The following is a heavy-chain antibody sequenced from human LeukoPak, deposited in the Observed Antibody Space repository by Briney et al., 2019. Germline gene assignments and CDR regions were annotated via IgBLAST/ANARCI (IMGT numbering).Heavy chain of an antibody. CDR2: IYSGGST. Sequence: GSLRPSCAASGFTVSSNYMSWVRQAPGKGLEWVSVIYSGGSTYYADSVKGRFTISRDNSKNTLYLQMNSLRAEDTAVYYCARDKTYYYDSSGYQYYYYGMDVWGQGTTVTVSS. J-gene: IGHJ6*02. V-gene: IGHV3-66*01. D-gene: IGHD3-22*01. CDR3: ARDKTYYYDSSGYQYYYYGMDV. CDR1: GFTVSSNY.